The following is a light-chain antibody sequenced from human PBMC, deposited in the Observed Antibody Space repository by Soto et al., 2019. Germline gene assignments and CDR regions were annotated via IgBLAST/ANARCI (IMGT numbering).Light chain of an antibody. CDR2: RTN. V-gene: IGLV7-43*01. CDR3: VLLCSGEWV. CDR1: TGAVTSDYY. Sequence: QTVVTQEPSLTVSPGGTVTLTCALTTGAVTSDYYPNWFQRKPGQALRTLIYRTNNKHSWTPARFSGSLLGGKAALTLLGVQPEDEADYYCVLLCSGEWVFGGGTKVTVL. J-gene: IGLJ3*02.